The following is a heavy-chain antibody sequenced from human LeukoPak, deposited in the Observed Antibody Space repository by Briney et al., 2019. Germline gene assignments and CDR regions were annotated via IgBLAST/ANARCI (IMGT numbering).Heavy chain of an antibody. V-gene: IGHV3-30*18. CDR2: ISYDGSNK. J-gene: IGHJ3*02. CDR1: GFTFSSYG. Sequence: GGSLRLSCAASGFTFSSYGMHWVRQAPGKGLEWVAVISYDGSNKYYADSVKGRFTISRDNSENTLYLQMNSLRAEDTAVYYCAKIVVVVAATPWGAFDIWGQGTMVTVSS. D-gene: IGHD2-15*01. CDR3: AKIVVVVAATPWGAFDI.